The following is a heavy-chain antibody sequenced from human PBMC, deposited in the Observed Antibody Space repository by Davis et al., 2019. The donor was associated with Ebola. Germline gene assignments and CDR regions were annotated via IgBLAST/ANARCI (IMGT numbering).Heavy chain of an antibody. CDR3: ARVGGSGWLDAFDI. V-gene: IGHV1-2*04. CDR2: INPNSGGT. Sequence: AALVKVSCKASGYTFTGYYMHWVRQAPGQGLEWMGWINPNSGGTNYAQKFQGWVTMTRDTSISTAYMELSRLRSDDTAVYYCARVGGSGWLDAFDIWGQGTMVTVSS. J-gene: IGHJ3*02. D-gene: IGHD6-19*01. CDR1: GYTFTGYY.